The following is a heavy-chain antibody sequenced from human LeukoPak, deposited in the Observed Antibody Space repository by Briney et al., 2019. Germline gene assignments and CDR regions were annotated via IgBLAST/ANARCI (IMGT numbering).Heavy chain of an antibody. J-gene: IGHJ3*02. CDR1: GFTFSSCW. CDR2: INSDGSST. Sequence: PGGSLRLSCAASGFTFSSCWMHWVRQAPGKGLVWVSRINSDGSSTRHADSVKGRFTISRDNAKNTLYLQINSLRAEDTAVYYCAREGAYYFDSSGYSGDAFDIWGQGTMVTVSS. V-gene: IGHV3-74*01. CDR3: AREGAYYFDSSGYSGDAFDI. D-gene: IGHD3-22*01.